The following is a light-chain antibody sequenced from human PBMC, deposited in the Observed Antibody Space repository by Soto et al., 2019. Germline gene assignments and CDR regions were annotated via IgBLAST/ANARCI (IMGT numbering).Light chain of an antibody. CDR3: HQYGSSPWT. CDR2: GAS. J-gene: IGKJ1*01. CDR1: QSVSSSY. V-gene: IGKV3-20*01. Sequence: EIVLTQSPGTLSLSPGERATLSCRASQSVSSSYLAWYQQKPGQAPRLLIYGASSRATGIPDRLSGSGSGTDFTLTISRVEPEDSAAYYCHQYGSSPWTFGQGTKVEIK.